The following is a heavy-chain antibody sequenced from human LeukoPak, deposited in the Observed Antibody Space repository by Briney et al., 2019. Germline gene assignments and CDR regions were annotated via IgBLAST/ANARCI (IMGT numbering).Heavy chain of an antibody. V-gene: IGHV1-46*01. Sequence: ASVKVSCKASEYTFTSYYMHWVRQAPGQGLEWMGIINPSGGSTSYAQKFQGRVTMTRDTSTSTVYMELSSLRSEDTAVYYCARGASYYYDSSGYWPDYWGQGTLVTVSS. CDR2: INPSGGST. CDR3: ARGASYYYDSSGYWPDY. D-gene: IGHD3-22*01. CDR1: EYTFTSYY. J-gene: IGHJ4*02.